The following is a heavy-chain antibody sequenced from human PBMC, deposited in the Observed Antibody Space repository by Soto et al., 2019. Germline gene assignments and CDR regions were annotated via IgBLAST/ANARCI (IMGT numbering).Heavy chain of an antibody. CDR2: ISAYNGNT. D-gene: IGHD2-15*01. CDR1: GYTFTSYG. V-gene: IGHV1-18*01. CDR3: ARDGSGGGGNLRFDY. Sequence: ASVKVSCKASGYTFTSYGISWVRQAPGQGLEWMGWISAYNGNTNYAQKLQGRVTMTTDTSTSTAYMELRSLRSDDTAVYYCARDGSGGGGNLRFDYWGQGTLVTVSS. J-gene: IGHJ4*02.